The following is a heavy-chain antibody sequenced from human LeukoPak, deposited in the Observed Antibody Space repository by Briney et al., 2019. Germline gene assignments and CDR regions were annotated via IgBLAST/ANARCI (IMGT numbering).Heavy chain of an antibody. J-gene: IGHJ4*02. CDR2: IYYSGST. Sequence: PSETLSLTCTVSGGSISSYHWGWIRQPPGKGLEWIGSIYYSGSTYYNPSLKSRVTISVDTSKNQFSLKLSSVTAADTAVYYCARVLGWCSGGSCYSPDYWGQGTLATVSS. D-gene: IGHD2-15*01. V-gene: IGHV4-39*07. CDR3: ARVLGWCSGGSCYSPDY. CDR1: GGSISSYH.